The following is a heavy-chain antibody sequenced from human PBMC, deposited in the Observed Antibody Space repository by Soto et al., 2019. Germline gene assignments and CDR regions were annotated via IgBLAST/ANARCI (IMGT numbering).Heavy chain of an antibody. Sequence: PSETLSLTCTVCGAPVSSETHFWTWIRQPPGKGLEWIGYMYHSGITNSNPALKSRVTLSVDKSRNQFSLSLNSVTAADTAVYYCAREDMSGTYYFDYWGPGTQVTVSS. CDR1: GAPVSSETHF. CDR2: MYHSGIT. V-gene: IGHV4-61*01. D-gene: IGHD1-26*01. J-gene: IGHJ4*02. CDR3: AREDMSGTYYFDY.